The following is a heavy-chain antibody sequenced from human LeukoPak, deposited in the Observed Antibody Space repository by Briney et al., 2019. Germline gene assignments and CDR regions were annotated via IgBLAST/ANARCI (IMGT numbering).Heavy chain of an antibody. CDR1: GYTFTSYD. CDR3: ARFGLRYSGYENRSRRSPFRRYYYYMDV. V-gene: IGHV1-8*01. CDR2: MNPNSGNT. Sequence: ASVKVSCKASGYTFTSYDINWVRQATGQGLEWMGWMNPNSGNTGYAQKFQGRVTMTRNTSISTAYMELSSLRSEDTAVYYCARFGLRYSGYENRSRRSPFRRYYYYMDVWGKGTTVTISS. J-gene: IGHJ6*03. D-gene: IGHD5-12*01.